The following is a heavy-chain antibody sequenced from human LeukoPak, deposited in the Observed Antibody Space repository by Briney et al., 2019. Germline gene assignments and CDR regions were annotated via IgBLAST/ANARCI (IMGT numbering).Heavy chain of an antibody. D-gene: IGHD1-26*01. V-gene: IGHV3-23*01. CDR3: AKDRSIGTYYTFDH. CDR1: GFTFSSHG. CDR2: ISGSGVMT. Sequence: GGSLRLSCAASGFTFSSHGMSWVRQAPGKGLEWVATISGSGVMTYYADSVKGRFTVSGDNSKNTLYLQMSSLTAADTAVYYCAKDRSIGTYYTFDHWGQGTLVTVSS. J-gene: IGHJ4*02.